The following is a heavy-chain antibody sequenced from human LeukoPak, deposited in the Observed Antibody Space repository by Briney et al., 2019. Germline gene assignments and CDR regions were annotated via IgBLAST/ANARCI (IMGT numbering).Heavy chain of an antibody. CDR2: IYYSGST. V-gene: IGHV4-38-2*02. CDR1: GYSISSGYY. CDR3: ARQRFTGYCSSTSCQNWFDP. D-gene: IGHD2-2*01. J-gene: IGHJ5*02. Sequence: RSSETLSLTCTVSGYSISSGYYWGWIRQPPGKGLEWIGSIYYSGSTYYNPSLKSRVTISVDTSKNQFSLKLSSVTAADTAVYYCARQRFTGYCSSTSCQNWFDPWGQGTLVTVSS.